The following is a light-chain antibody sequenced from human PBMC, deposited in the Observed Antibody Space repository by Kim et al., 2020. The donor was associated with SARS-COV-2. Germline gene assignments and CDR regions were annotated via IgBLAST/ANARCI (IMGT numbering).Light chain of an antibody. CDR2: AAS. V-gene: IGKV1-8*01. J-gene: IGKJ2*03. CDR3: QIYYSYTNS. CDR1: QGISSY. Sequence: AIRMTQSPSSFSASRGDRVTITCRASQGISSYLAWYQQKPGKAPKPLIYAASTLQSGVPSRFSGSGSGTDFTLTISCLQSEDFATYKCQIYYSYTNSWGQGTRLEI.